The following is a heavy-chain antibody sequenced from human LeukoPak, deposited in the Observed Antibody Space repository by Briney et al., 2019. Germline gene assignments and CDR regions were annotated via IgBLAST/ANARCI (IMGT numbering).Heavy chain of an antibody. D-gene: IGHD6-13*01. V-gene: IGHV3-15*01. J-gene: IGHJ4*02. CDR3: TTILRIAAAGPFDY. Sequence: GGSLRLSCAASGFTFSNAWMSWVRQAPGKGLEWVGRIKSKTDGGTTDYAAPVKGRFTISRDDSKNTLYLQINSLKTEDTAVYYCTTILRIAAAGPFDYWGQGTLVTVSS. CDR1: GFTFSNAW. CDR2: IKSKTDGGTT.